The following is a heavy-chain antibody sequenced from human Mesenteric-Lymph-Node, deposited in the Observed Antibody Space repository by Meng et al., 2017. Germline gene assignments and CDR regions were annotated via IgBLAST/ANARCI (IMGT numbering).Heavy chain of an antibody. Sequence: ASAKVSCKASGYTFTSYGISWVRQAPGQGLEWMGWISAYNGNTNYAQKLQGRVTMTTDTSTSTAYMELRSLGSDDTAVYYCARDTLWFGTQRGFDPWGQGTLVTVSS. CDR1: GYTFTSYG. V-gene: IGHV1-18*01. J-gene: IGHJ5*02. CDR3: ARDTLWFGTQRGFDP. CDR2: ISAYNGNT. D-gene: IGHD3-10*01.